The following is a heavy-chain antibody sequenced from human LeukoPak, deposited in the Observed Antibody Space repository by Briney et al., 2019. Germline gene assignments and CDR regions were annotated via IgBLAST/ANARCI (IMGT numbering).Heavy chain of an antibody. Sequence: PSQTLSLTCTVSGGSISSGGYYWSWIRQPPGKGLEWIGYIYHSGSTYYNPSLKSRVTISVDRSKNQFSLKLSSVTAADTAVYYCARVLYYYDSSGYYNGDAFDIWGQGTMVTVSS. D-gene: IGHD3-22*01. J-gene: IGHJ3*02. CDR3: ARVLYYYDSSGYYNGDAFDI. CDR2: IYHSGST. CDR1: GGSISSGGYY. V-gene: IGHV4-30-2*01.